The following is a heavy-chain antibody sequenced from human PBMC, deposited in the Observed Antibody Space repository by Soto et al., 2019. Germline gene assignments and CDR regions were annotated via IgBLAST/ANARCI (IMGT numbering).Heavy chain of an antibody. J-gene: IGHJ6*02. Sequence: GGSLRLSCAASGFTFSSFAMTWVRQAPGKGLEWVSAISDSGGNTYYADSVKGRFTISRDNSKNRLYRQMNSLGTEDRAVYYCAKGYYDSSGSWYYYYAMDVGGQGTTVTVPS. CDR2: ISDSGGNT. CDR3: AKGYYDSSGSWYYYYAMDV. D-gene: IGHD3-22*01. CDR1: GFTFSSFA. V-gene: IGHV3-23*01.